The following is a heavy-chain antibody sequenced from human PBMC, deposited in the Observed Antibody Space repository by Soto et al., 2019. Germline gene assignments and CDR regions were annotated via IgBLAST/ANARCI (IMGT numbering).Heavy chain of an antibody. CDR1: GFTFSSYG. J-gene: IGHJ6*03. CDR2: ISYDGSNK. CDR3: AKALSVVPAALYYYYMDV. V-gene: IGHV3-30*18. D-gene: IGHD2-2*01. Sequence: QVQLVESGGGVVQPGRSLRLSCAASGFTFSSYGMHWVRQAPGKGLEWVAVISYDGSNKYYADSVKGRFTISRDNSKNTLYLQMNSLRAEDTAVYYCAKALSVVPAALYYYYMDVWGKGTTVTVSS.